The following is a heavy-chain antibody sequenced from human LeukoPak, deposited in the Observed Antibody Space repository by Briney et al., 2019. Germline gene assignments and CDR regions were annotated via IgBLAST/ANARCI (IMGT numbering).Heavy chain of an antibody. V-gene: IGHV3-11*01. J-gene: IGHJ4*02. CDR1: GFTFSSYW. CDR3: ARDRGYSYAFDY. CDR2: ISSSGSTI. Sequence: GGSLRLSCAASGFTFSSYWMHWIRQAPGKGLEWVSYISSSGSTIYYADSVKGRFTISRDNAKNSLYLQMNSLRAEDTAVYYCARDRGYSYAFDYWGQGTLVTVSS. D-gene: IGHD5-18*01.